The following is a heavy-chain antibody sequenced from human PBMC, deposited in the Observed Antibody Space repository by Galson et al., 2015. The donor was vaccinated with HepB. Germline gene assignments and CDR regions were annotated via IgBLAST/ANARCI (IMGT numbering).Heavy chain of an antibody. V-gene: IGHV4-34*01. CDR1: GGSFSGYY. CDR3: ARWCRYYGSGSYPAPFFDY. Sequence: LSLTCAVYGGSFSGYYWSWIRQPPGKGLEWIGEINHSGSTNYNPSLKSRVTISVDTSKNQFSLKLSSVTAADTAVYYCARWCRYYGSGSYPAPFFDYWGQGTLVTVSS. J-gene: IGHJ4*02. D-gene: IGHD3-10*01. CDR2: INHSGST.